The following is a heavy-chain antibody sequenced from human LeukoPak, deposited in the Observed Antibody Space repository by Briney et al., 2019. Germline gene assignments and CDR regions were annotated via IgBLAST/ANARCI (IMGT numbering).Heavy chain of an antibody. V-gene: IGHV1-18*01. J-gene: IGHJ5*02. CDR2: ISAYNGNT. CDR3: ARDTYYYDSSGYSGWFDP. CDR1: GYTFTIYG. Sequence: ASVKVSCEASGYTFTIYGISWVRQAPGQGLEWMGWISAYNGNTSYAQKLQGRVTMTTDTSTSTAYMELRSLRSDDTAVYYCARDTYYYDSSGYSGWFDPWGQGTLVTVSS. D-gene: IGHD3-22*01.